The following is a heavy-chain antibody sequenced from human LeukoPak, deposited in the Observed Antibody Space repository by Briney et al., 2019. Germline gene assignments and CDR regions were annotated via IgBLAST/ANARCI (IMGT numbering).Heavy chain of an antibody. CDR3: AKTLTSEYYDFWSGGYYYYYYMDV. D-gene: IGHD3-3*01. J-gene: IGHJ6*03. Sequence: SETLSLTCTVSGVSISSSNSYWGWIRQPPGKGLEWIGSIYYSGNTYYNASLKSQVSISIDTSKNRFSLKLTSVTAADTAVYYCAKTLTSEYYDFWSGGYYYYYYMDVWGKGTTVTVSS. CDR2: IYYSGNT. V-gene: IGHV4-39*01. CDR1: GVSISSSNSY.